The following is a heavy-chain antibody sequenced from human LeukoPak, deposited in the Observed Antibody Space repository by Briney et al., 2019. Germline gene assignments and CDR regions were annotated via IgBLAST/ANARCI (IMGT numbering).Heavy chain of an antibody. V-gene: IGHV4-59*01. D-gene: IGHD5-18*01. Sequence: SETLSLTCTVSGDSISSYYSSWIRQPPGKGLEWIGYIYYSGTTNYNPSLKTRVTISVDTSKKQFSLKLTSVTAADTAVYYCARDHGYSYGYYYGMDVRGQGTTVTVSS. CDR2: IYYSGTT. CDR3: ARDHGYSYGYYYGMDV. CDR1: GDSISSYY. J-gene: IGHJ6*02.